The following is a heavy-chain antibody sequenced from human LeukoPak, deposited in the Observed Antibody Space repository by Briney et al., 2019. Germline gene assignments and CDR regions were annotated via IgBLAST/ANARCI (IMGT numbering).Heavy chain of an antibody. CDR2: ISAYNGDT. CDR1: VYTFTRYG. J-gene: IGHJ4*02. V-gene: IGHV1-18*01. D-gene: IGHD3-9*01. CDR3: ARHRGPPNRLVTTKGFFDY. Sequence: APVKVSRKASVYTFTRYGISTVRQAPGQGLEWMGCISAYNGDTDNAQTLQGRVTLTTDTSTSTAYMELMSLRSHDTAVYYCARHRGPPNRLVTTKGFFDYWGQGTLVTVSS.